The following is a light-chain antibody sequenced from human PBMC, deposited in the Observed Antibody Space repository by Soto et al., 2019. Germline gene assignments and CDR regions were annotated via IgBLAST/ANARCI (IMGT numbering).Light chain of an antibody. CDR2: GAS. J-gene: IGKJ1*01. CDR1: QSVSRY. Sequence: EIVMTQSPATLSVSPGERATLSCRASQSVSRYLAWYQQKPGQAPRLLIYGASSRATGIPDRFSGSGSGTDFTLTISRLEPEDFAVYYCQQYGSSFGQGTKVDIK. V-gene: IGKV3-20*01. CDR3: QQYGSS.